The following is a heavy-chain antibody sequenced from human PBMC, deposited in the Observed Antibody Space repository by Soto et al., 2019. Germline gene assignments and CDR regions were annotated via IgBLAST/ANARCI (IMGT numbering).Heavy chain of an antibody. CDR2: VGGGGSDT. CDR1: GFTFGDYA. CDR3: AKDAVPYNGKWDWFDT. V-gene: IGHV3-23*01. D-gene: IGHD1-20*01. J-gene: IGHJ5*02. Sequence: PFLESGGDLVQPGGSLRVHCVASGFTFGDYAMSWVRQAPGKGLEWVSSVGGGGSDTYYAASVKGRFTISRDNSKSTLYLQMNNLRVEDTAVYYCAKDAVPYNGKWDWFDTWGQGTLVIVSS.